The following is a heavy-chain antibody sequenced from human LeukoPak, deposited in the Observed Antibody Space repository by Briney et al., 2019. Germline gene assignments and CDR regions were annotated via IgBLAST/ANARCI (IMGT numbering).Heavy chain of an antibody. J-gene: IGHJ4*02. V-gene: IGHV3-33*07. CDR3: AKGPSDTTLATALDY. CDR1: GFMFSSYG. Sequence: PGGSLRLSCAASGFMFSSYGMYWVRQAPGKGLEWVAVIWYDGSNKYYTDSVKGRFTISRDNSKNTLYLQMNSLRVEDTAVYYCAKGPSDTTLATALDYWGQGTLVTVSS. CDR2: IWYDGSNK. D-gene: IGHD5-18*01.